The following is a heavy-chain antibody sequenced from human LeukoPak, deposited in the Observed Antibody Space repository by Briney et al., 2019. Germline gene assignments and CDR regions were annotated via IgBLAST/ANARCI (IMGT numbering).Heavy chain of an antibody. D-gene: IGHD6-19*01. CDR3: ARLTSGWYYSIDY. CDR1: GGSISSYY. Sequence: KASETLSLTCTVSGGSISSYYWSWIRQPPGKGLEWIGEINHSGSTNYNPSLKSRVTISVDTSKNQFSLKLSSVTAADTAVYYCARLTSGWYYSIDYWGQGTLVTVSS. J-gene: IGHJ4*02. V-gene: IGHV4-34*01. CDR2: INHSGST.